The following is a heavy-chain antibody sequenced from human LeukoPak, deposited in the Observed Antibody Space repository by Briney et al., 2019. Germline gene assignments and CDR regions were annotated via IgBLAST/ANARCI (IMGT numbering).Heavy chain of an antibody. CDR3: ARGGHYYDSSRMVDY. CDR1: GGSFSSYA. V-gene: IGHV1-69*04. CDR2: IIPILGIA. D-gene: IGHD3-22*01. J-gene: IGHJ4*02. Sequence: SVKVSCKASGGSFSSYAISWVRQAPGQGLEWMGRIIPILGIANYAQKFQGRVTITADKSTSTAYMELSSLRSEDTAVYYCARGGHYYDSSRMVDYWGQGTLVTVSS.